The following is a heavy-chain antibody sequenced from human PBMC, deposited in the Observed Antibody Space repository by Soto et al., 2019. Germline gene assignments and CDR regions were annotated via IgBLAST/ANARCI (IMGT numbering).Heavy chain of an antibody. CDR3: ARPLVAPVAGPYYYGMDV. V-gene: IGHV3-33*01. CDR2: IWYDGNPK. CDR1: GFTFNSYG. J-gene: IGHJ6*02. Sequence: GGSLRLSCTASGFTFNSYGFNWVRQAPGKGLEWVAVIWYDGNPKYYADSVKGRFTISRDNLRSTVYLQMNSLTAEDTAVYYCARPLVAPVAGPYYYGMDVWGQGTTVTVSS. D-gene: IGHD6-19*01.